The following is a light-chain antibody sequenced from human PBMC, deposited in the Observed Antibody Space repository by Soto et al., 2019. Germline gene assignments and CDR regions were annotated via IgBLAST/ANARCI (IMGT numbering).Light chain of an antibody. J-gene: IGKJ1*01. CDR2: AAS. CDR1: QDISNS. V-gene: IGKV1-27*01. CDR3: QKYDRAPWT. Sequence: DIPMTQSPSSLSASVGDRVTITCRASQDISNSLAWYQQKAGKVPNLLIYAASTLHTGVPLRFSGSGSGTDFTLTISSLQPEDVATYYCQKYDRAPWTFGQGTKVEI.